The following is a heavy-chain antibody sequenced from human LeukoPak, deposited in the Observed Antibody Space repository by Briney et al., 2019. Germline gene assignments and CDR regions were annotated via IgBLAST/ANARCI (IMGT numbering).Heavy chain of an antibody. CDR3: ARQDGDSAYYFDY. J-gene: IGHJ4*02. V-gene: IGHV5-51*01. Sequence: GESLKISCKGSGYSFIYYWIGWVRQMPGKGLEWMGIIYPGDSDTRHSPSFQGQVTISADKSLSTAYLQWNSLQASDTAIYYCARQDGDSAYYFDYWGQGTLVTVSS. CDR2: IYPGDSDT. D-gene: IGHD2-21*02. CDR1: GYSFIYYW.